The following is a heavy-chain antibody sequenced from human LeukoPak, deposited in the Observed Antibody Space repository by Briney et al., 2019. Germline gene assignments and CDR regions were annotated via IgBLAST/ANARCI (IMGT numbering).Heavy chain of an antibody. V-gene: IGHV5-51*01. Sequence: GESLKISCKGSGYSFTSYWIGWVRQMPGKGLEWMGIIYPGDSDTRYSPSFQGQVTISADKSISTAYLQWSSLKASDTAMYYCARHVNYDILTGLLLDYWGQGTLVTVSS. CDR2: IYPGDSDT. CDR3: ARHVNYDILTGLLLDY. J-gene: IGHJ4*02. D-gene: IGHD3-9*01. CDR1: GYSFTSYW.